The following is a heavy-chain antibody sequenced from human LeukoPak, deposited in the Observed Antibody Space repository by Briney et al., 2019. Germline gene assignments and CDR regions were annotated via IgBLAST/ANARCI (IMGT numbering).Heavy chain of an antibody. CDR3: ARHRKDIVVVVAATAAFDI. V-gene: IGHV4-39*01. J-gene: IGHJ3*02. CDR1: GGSFSGYY. D-gene: IGHD2-15*01. Sequence: SETLSLTCAVYGGSFSGYYWGWIRQPPGKGLEWIGSIYYSGSTYYNPSLKSRVTISVDTSKNQFSLKLSSVTAADTAVYYCARHRKDIVVVVAATAAFDIWGQGTMVTVSS. CDR2: IYYSGST.